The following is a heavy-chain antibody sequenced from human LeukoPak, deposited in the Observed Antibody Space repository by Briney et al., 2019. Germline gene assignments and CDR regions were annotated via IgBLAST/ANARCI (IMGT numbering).Heavy chain of an antibody. CDR1: GFTFSNYS. D-gene: IGHD7-27*01. J-gene: IGHJ4*02. Sequence: GGSLRLSCAASGFTFSNYSMNWVRQAPGKGLEWVSSISSSSSYIYYADSVKGRFTISRDNAKNSLYLQMNSLRAEDTAVYYCARDSSWDVLDYWGQGTLVTVSS. CDR3: ARDSSWDVLDY. CDR2: ISSSSSYI. V-gene: IGHV3-21*01.